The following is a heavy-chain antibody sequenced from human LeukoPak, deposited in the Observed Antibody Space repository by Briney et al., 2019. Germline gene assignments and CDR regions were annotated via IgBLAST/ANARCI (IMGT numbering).Heavy chain of an antibody. V-gene: IGHV3-21*01. Sequence: GGSLRLSCAASGFSFSSYSMNWVRQAPGKGLEWVSSISRSSDSMFYADSVKGRFTISRDNAKNSLFLQMNSLRAEDTAVYCCRGGSARCGIDVDYWGQGTLVTVSS. CDR1: GFSFSSYS. CDR2: ISRSSDSM. CDR3: RGGSARCGIDVDY. D-gene: IGHD1-26*01. J-gene: IGHJ4*02.